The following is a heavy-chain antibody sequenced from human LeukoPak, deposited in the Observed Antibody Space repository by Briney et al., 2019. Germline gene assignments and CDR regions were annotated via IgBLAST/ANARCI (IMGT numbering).Heavy chain of an antibody. D-gene: IGHD3-3*01. CDR3: ARGKYYDFWSGYFLVGWFDP. V-gene: IGHV1-8*01. CDR2: MNPNSGNT. J-gene: IGHJ5*02. CDR1: GYTFTGYD. Sequence: ASVKVSCKASGYTFTGYDINWVRQATGQGLEGMGWMNPNSGNTGYAQKFQGRVTMSRNTSISRAYIELSSLRSEDTAVYYCARGKYYDFWSGYFLVGWFDPWGQGTLVTVSS.